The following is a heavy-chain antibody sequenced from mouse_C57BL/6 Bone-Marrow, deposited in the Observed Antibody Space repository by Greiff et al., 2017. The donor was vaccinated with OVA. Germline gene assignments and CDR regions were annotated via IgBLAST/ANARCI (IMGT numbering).Heavy chain of an antibody. CDR2: ISYSGST. J-gene: IGHJ3*01. CDR3: ARGGGYDYDFWFAY. D-gene: IGHD2-4*01. CDR1: GYSITSGYD. V-gene: IGHV3-1*01. Sequence: DVKLVESGPGMVKPSQSLSLTCTVTGYSITSGYDWHWIRHFPGNKLEWMGYISYSGSTNYNPSLKSRISITHDTSKNHFFLKLNSVTTEDTATYYCARGGGYDYDFWFAYWGQGTLVTVSA.